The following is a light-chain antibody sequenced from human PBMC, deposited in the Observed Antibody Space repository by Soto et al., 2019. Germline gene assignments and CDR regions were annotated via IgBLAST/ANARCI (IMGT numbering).Light chain of an antibody. Sequence: DIQMTQSPSSLSASVGDRVTITCRASQGISNYLAWYQQKPGKVPALLIYAASTLQSGVTSRFSSCGSGTDFSLTISSLQPEDVATYYCHKYNHAPTFGGGTKVEIK. CDR2: AAS. J-gene: IGKJ4*01. CDR1: QGISNY. CDR3: HKYNHAPT. V-gene: IGKV1-27*01.